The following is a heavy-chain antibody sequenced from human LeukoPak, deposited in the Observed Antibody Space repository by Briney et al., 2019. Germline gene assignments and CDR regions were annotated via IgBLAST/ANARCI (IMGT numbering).Heavy chain of an antibody. V-gene: IGHV3-30-3*01. CDR3: ARDDTAMGPCDY. CDR2: ISYDGSNK. Sequence: GGSLRLSCVASGFTFNNYAMSWVRQAPGKGLEWVAVISYDGSNKYYADSVKGRFTISRDNSKNTLYLQMNSLRAEDTAVYYCARDDTAMGPCDYWGQGTLVTVSS. J-gene: IGHJ4*02. CDR1: GFTFNNYA. D-gene: IGHD5-18*01.